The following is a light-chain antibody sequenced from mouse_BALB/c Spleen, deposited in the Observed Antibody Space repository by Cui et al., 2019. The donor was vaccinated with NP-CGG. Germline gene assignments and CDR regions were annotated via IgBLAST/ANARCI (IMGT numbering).Light chain of an antibody. CDR3: ALWYSNHWV. J-gene: IGLJ1*01. V-gene: IGLV1*01. CDR1: TGAVTTSNY. Sequence: QAVVNQESALTTSPGATVTLTCRSSTGAVTTSNYANWVQEKPDHLFTGLIGGTNNRVPGVPARFSGSLIGDKAALTITGAQTEDEAIYFCALWYSNHWVFGGGTKLTVL. CDR2: GTN.